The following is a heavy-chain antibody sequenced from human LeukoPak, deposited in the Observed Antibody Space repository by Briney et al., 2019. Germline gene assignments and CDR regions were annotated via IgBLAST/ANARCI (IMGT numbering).Heavy chain of an antibody. J-gene: IGHJ4*02. CDR1: GYSISSGYY. V-gene: IGHV4-38-2*01. D-gene: IGHD5-24*01. CDR3: ASLGDGYNPAVYAFDY. CDR2: IYHSGST. Sequence: SETLPLTCAVSGYSISSGYYWGWIRQPPGKGLEWIGSIYHSGSTYYNPSLKSRVTISVDTSKNQFSLKLSSVTAADTAVYYCASLGDGYNPAVYAFDYWGQGTLVTVSS.